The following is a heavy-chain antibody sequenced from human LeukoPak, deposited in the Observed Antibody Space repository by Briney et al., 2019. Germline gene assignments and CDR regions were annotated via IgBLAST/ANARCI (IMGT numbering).Heavy chain of an antibody. V-gene: IGHV4-34*01. Sequence: SETLSLTCAVYGGSFSGYYWSWIRQPPGKGQEWIGEINHSGSTNYNPSLKSRVTISVDTSKNQFSLKLSSVTAADTDVYYCARGGQLWSYDAFDIWGQGTMVTVSS. CDR2: INHSGST. CDR1: GGSFSGYY. CDR3: ARGGQLWSYDAFDI. D-gene: IGHD5-18*01. J-gene: IGHJ3*02.